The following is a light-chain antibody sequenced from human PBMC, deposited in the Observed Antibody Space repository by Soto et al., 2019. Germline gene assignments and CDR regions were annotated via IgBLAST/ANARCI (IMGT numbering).Light chain of an antibody. Sequence: EIVMTQSPATLSVSPGERATLSCRASQSVSSKLAWYQQKPGQAPRVLIYGASTRATGIPARFSGSGSGTEITLTISRLQTEDFAVYHCQHYNDLPPTWTFGQGARVEIK. V-gene: IGKV3-15*01. CDR2: GAS. J-gene: IGKJ1*01. CDR1: QSVSSK. CDR3: QHYNDLPPTWT.